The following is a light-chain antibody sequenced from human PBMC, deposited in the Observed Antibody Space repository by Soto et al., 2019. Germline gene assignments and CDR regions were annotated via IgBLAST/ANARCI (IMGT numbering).Light chain of an antibody. CDR3: TSYTSSNTYV. CDR2: DVN. V-gene: IGLV2-18*02. CDR1: SSDVGNYNR. J-gene: IGLJ1*01. Sequence: QSVLTQPPSVSGSPGQSVASSCTGTSSDVGNYNRVSWYQQPPGTAPKHMIYDVNNRPSGVPARFSGSKSGNTASLTISGLQAEDEADYYCTSYTSSNTYVFGTGTKVTVL.